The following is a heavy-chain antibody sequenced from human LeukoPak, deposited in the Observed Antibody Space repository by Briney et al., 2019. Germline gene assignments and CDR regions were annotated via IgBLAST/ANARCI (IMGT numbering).Heavy chain of an antibody. Sequence: SETLSLTCTVSGGSISSYYWSWLRQPPGKGLEWIGYIYYSGSTNYNPSLKSRVTISVDTSKNQFSLKLSSVTAADTAVYYCARGAAAGSFDYWGQGTLVTVSS. CDR1: GGSISSYY. CDR2: IYYSGST. D-gene: IGHD6-13*01. J-gene: IGHJ4*02. V-gene: IGHV4-59*01. CDR3: ARGAAAGSFDY.